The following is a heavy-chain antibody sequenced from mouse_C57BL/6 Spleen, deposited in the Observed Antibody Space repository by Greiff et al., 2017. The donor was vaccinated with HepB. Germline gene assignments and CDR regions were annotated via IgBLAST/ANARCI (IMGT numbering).Heavy chain of an antibody. Sequence: VQLQQSGTELVKPGASVKLSCKASGYTFTSYWMHWVKQRPGQGLEWIGNINPSNGGTNYNEKFKSKATLPVDKSSSTAYMQLSSLTSEDSAVYYCARKGFHYAMDYWGQGTSVTVSS. V-gene: IGHV1-53*01. CDR2: INPSNGGT. CDR1: GYTFTSYW. CDR3: ARKGFHYAMDY. J-gene: IGHJ4*01.